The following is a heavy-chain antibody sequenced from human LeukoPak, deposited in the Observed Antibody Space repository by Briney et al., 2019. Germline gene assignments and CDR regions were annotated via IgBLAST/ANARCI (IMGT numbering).Heavy chain of an antibody. CDR1: GFTFSRYG. D-gene: IGHD6-13*01. CDR3: AKIPNARIAAPGTGSFDY. Sequence: GGSLRHSCAASGFTFSRYGMSWVRQAPGKGLEWVSVISGSDGSGGTTYYADSVTGRFTISRDNAKNTLYLQMNSLRAEDTALYYCAKIPNARIAAPGTGSFDYWGKGTLVTVSS. CDR2: ISGSDGSGGTT. J-gene: IGHJ4*02. V-gene: IGHV3-23*01.